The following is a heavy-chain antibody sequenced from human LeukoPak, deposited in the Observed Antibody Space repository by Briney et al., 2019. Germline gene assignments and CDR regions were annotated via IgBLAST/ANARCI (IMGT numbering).Heavy chain of an antibody. CDR2: ISGRSDYI. Sequence: PGGSLRLSCAASGFSFNNYAMEWVRQAPGKGLEWVSSISGRSDYIYYADSVKGRFTISRDNAKNSVYLQMNSLRAEDTAVYYCAGLVGGGFGKYYFDYWGQGTLVTVSS. CDR1: GFSFNNYA. V-gene: IGHV3-21*01. CDR3: AGLVGGGFGKYYFDY. J-gene: IGHJ4*02. D-gene: IGHD3-10*01.